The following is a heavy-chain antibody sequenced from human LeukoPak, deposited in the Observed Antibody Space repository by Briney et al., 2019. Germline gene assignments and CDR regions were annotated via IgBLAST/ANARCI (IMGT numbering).Heavy chain of an antibody. Sequence: SETLSLTCTVSGYSISSGYYWGWIRQPPGKGLGWIGSLYHSGSTYYNPSLKSRVTISVDTSKIQFSLKLSSVTAADTAVYYCARDSYMDVWGKGTTVTVFS. CDR2: LYHSGST. CDR3: ARDSYMDV. CDR1: GYSISSGYY. J-gene: IGHJ6*03. V-gene: IGHV4-38-2*02.